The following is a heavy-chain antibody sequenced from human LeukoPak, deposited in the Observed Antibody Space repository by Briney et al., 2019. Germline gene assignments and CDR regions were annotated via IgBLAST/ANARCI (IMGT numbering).Heavy chain of an antibody. J-gene: IGHJ4*02. CDR1: GYIFTGYY. CDR2: INPNSGGT. V-gene: IGHV1-2*02. D-gene: IGHD3-10*01. CDR3: ARGGVDGVLDY. Sequence: ASVKVSCKASGYIFTGYYMHWVRPGPGQGREGMGWINPNSGGTDYAQKFQGRVTMTRDTSINTAYMELSSLKSDDTAVLYCARGGVDGVLDYWGQGTLVTVSS.